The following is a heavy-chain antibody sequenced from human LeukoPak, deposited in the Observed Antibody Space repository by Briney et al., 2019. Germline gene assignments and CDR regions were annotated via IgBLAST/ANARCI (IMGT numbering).Heavy chain of an antibody. D-gene: IGHD6-19*01. CDR1: GDSITSFY. Sequence: SETLSLTCTVSGDSITSFYWSWIRQSPGKGLEWIGYVYYSGGTTYNPSLRSRATISADTSQNQFSLKLRSVTAADTAVYYCARAISAWSYFYYMDVWGKGTTVTVSS. V-gene: IGHV4-59*01. CDR2: VYYSGGT. CDR3: ARAISAWSYFYYMDV. J-gene: IGHJ6*03.